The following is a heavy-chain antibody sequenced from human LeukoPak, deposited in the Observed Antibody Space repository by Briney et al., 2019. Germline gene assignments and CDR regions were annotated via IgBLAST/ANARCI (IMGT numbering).Heavy chain of an antibody. V-gene: IGHV3-23*01. CDR2: INDNGAGT. D-gene: IGHD3-16*01. CDR3: AKGLRTGVGPYMGYHYYMDV. J-gene: IGHJ6*03. CDR1: GFTFSSYA. Sequence: PGGSLRLSCAASGFTFSSYAMSWVRQAPGEGLKWVSTINDNGAGTYYADSVKGRSTISRDNSYNTVSLQMNSLRDEDTGVYYCAKGLRTGVGPYMGYHYYMDVWGKGATVTVSS.